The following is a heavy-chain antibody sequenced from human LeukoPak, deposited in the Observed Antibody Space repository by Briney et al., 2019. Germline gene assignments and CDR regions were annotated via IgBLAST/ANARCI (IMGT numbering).Heavy chain of an antibody. CDR2: IVSSPSTSI. Sequence: KTGRSLRLSCAASGFTFSSYSMNWVSQAPGKGMEWDSSIVSSPSTSIYNADSVKGRFNISRDNANNSLYPQMNSLRAEDTAVYYCARDFGRNGDFHAFDIWGQRTMVTVST. V-gene: IGHV3-21*01. CDR3: ARDFGRNGDFHAFDI. D-gene: IGHD4-17*01. J-gene: IGHJ3*02. CDR1: GFTFSSYS.